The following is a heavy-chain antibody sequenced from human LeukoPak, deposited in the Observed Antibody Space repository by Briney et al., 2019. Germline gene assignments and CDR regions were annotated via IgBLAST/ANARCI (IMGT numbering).Heavy chain of an antibody. CDR2: IRSKAYGGTT. CDR1: GFTFGDYA. Sequence: GGSLRLSCTASGFTFGDYAMSWVRQAPGKGREWVGFIRSKAYGGTTECAASVKGRFTISRDDSKSIAYLQMSSLKTEDTAVYYCTRDSNDLLDYWGQGTLVTVSS. V-gene: IGHV3-49*04. CDR3: TRDSNDLLDY. D-gene: IGHD2-21*02. J-gene: IGHJ4*02.